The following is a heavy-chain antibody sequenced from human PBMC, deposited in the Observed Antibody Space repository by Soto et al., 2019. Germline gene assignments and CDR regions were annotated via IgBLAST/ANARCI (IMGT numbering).Heavy chain of an antibody. Sequence: PSETLSLTCTVSGGSVSSASYYWSWIRQPPGKGLEWIGYIYHSGSTYYNPSLKSRVTISVDTSKNQFSLKLSSVTAADTAVYYCAREATYYYDSSGYPRRPHNWFDPWGQGTLVTVSS. CDR3: AREATYYYDSSGYPRRPHNWFDP. D-gene: IGHD3-22*01. CDR1: GGSVSSASYY. V-gene: IGHV4-31*03. CDR2: IYHSGST. J-gene: IGHJ5*02.